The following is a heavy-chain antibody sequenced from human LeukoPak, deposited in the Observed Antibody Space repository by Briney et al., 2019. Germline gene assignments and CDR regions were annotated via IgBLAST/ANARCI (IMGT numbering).Heavy chain of an antibody. J-gene: IGHJ4*02. CDR2: IRESGGST. Sequence: GGSLRLSCVASGFTFSSYAMSWVRQAPGKGLEWVSAIRESGGSTHYADSVKGRFTISRDNSKNSLYLQMNSLRAEDTAVYYCARSHPYYYDSRLPEHIDYWGQGTLVTVSS. CDR3: ARSHPYYYDSRLPEHIDY. V-gene: IGHV3-23*01. D-gene: IGHD3-22*01. CDR1: GFTFSSYA.